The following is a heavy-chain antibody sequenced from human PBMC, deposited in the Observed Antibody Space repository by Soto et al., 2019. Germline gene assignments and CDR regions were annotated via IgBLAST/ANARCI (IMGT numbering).Heavy chain of an antibody. D-gene: IGHD6-6*01. CDR3: ARSPGIIAARYYYYYGMDV. CDR2: IWYDGSNK. J-gene: IGHJ6*02. V-gene: IGHV3-33*01. CDR1: GFTFSSYG. Sequence: QVQLVESGGGVVQPGRSLRLSCAASGFTFSSYGMHWVRQAPDKGLEWVAVIWYDGSNKYYADSVKGRFTISRDNSKNTLYLQMNSLRAEDTAVYYCARSPGIIAARYYYYYGMDVWGQGTTVTVSS.